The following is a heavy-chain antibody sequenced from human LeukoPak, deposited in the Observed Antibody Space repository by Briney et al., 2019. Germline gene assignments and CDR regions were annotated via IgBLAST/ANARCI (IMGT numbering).Heavy chain of an antibody. CDR3: ARALRLWGGNSGIAFDI. V-gene: IGHV4-59*01. CDR1: GGSISSYY. CDR2: IYNSGSN. D-gene: IGHD4-23*01. Sequence: SETLSLTCTVSGGSISSYYWSCIRQPPGKGLEWIGYIYNSGSNNYNHSLKSRVTIAEDMSNNQFSLKLGSVAAADTAVYDCARALRLWGGNSGIAFDIWGQGTMVSVSS. J-gene: IGHJ3*02.